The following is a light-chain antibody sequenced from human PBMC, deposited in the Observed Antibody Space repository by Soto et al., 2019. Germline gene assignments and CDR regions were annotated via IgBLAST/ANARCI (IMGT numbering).Light chain of an antibody. CDR3: QQYESSPLT. V-gene: IGKV3-20*01. J-gene: IGKJ4*01. CDR2: RAS. CDR1: QSVSSAL. Sequence: EIVLTQSPDTLSLSPGERATLSCRASQSVSSALLAWYQQKPGQAPRRLLYRASTRATGIPDRFTGSGSGTDFTLTISRLEPEDFAVYYCQQYESSPLTFGGGTKVEIK.